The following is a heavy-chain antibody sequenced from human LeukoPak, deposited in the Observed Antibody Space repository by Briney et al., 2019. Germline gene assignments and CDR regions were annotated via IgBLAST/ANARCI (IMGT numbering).Heavy chain of an antibody. CDR1: GFTFSSYG. D-gene: IGHD3-10*01. J-gene: IGHJ4*02. CDR3: AKELLWFGELSSFDY. V-gene: IGHV3-30*18. CDR2: ISYDGSSK. Sequence: GGSLRLSCAASGFTFSSYGMHWVRQAPGKGLEWVAVISYDGSSKYYADSVKGRFTISRDNSKNTLYLQMNSLRAEDTAVYYCAKELLWFGELSSFDYWGQGTLVTVSS.